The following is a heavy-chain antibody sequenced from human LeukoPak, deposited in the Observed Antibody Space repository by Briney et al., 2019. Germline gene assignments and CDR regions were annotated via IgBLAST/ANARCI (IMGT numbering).Heavy chain of an antibody. D-gene: IGHD3-10*01. CDR1: GFTFSSYS. CDR2: ISSSSYI. J-gene: IGHJ3*02. V-gene: IGHV3-21*01. CDR3: ARDTHYYGSGSPAFDI. Sequence: GGSLRLSCAASGFTFSSYSMNWVRQAPGKGLEWVSSISSSSYIYYADSVKGRFTISRDNAKNSLYLQMNSLRVEDTALYYCARDTHYYGSGSPAFDIWGQGTMVTVSS.